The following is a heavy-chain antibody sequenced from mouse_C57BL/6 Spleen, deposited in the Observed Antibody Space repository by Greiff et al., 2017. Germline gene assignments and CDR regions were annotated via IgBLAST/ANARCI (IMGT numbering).Heavy chain of an antibody. CDR2: INPNNGGT. CDR1: GYTFTDYY. D-gene: IGHD2-4*01. V-gene: IGHV1-26*01. J-gene: IGHJ4*01. Sequence: EVQLQQSGPELVKPGASVKISCKASGYTFTDYYMNWVKQSHGKSLEWIGDINPNNGGTSYNQKFKGKATLTVDKSSSTAYMELRSLTSEDSAVYYCARSPLYDYDGYYAMDYWGQGTSVTVSS. CDR3: ARSPLYDYDGYYAMDY.